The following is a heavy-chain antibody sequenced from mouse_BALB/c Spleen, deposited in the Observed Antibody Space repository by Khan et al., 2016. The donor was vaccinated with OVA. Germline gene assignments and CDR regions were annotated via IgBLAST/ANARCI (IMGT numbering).Heavy chain of an antibody. Sequence: QVQLQQSGAELVKPGASVKLSCKASGYTFTSYDINWVRQRPEQGLEWIGWMFPGDGSTKYNENFKGKATLTTDKSSSTAYMQLSRLTSEDSGGDFCARGGYGGFADCGQGTLVTVSA. J-gene: IGHJ3*01. CDR1: GYTFTSYD. D-gene: IGHD2-14*01. V-gene: IGHV1-85*01. CDR2: MFPGDGST. CDR3: ARGGYGGFAD.